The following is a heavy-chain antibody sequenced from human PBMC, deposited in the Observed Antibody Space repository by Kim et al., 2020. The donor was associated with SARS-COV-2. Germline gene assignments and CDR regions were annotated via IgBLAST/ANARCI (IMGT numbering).Heavy chain of an antibody. V-gene: IGHV3-23*01. CDR1: GFAFSSYS. Sequence: GGSLRLSCAASGFAFSSYSMSWVRQAPGKGLEWISGISGSGIATYYADSVKGRITISRDNTNNTLYLQMNALRIEATATYYCAKKVTYSNYLTAMDVWGQGSTVT. D-gene: IGHD4-4*01. J-gene: IGHJ6*02. CDR3: AKKVTYSNYLTAMDV. CDR2: ISGSGIAT.